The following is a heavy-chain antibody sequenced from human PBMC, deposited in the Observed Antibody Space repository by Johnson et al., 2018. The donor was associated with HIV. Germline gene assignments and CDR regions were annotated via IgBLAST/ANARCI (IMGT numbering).Heavy chain of an antibody. Sequence: VQLVESGGGLVQPGGSLRLSCAASGFTVSSNEMSWVRQAPGKGLEWVSSISGGSTYYADSVKGRFTISRDNSKNTLYLQMNSLRAEDTAVYYCTKALGAAPTDGFDIWGQGTMVTVSS. J-gene: IGHJ3*02. V-gene: IGHV3-38-3*01. D-gene: IGHD3-16*01. CDR1: GFTVSSNE. CDR2: ISGGST. CDR3: TKALGAAPTDGFDI.